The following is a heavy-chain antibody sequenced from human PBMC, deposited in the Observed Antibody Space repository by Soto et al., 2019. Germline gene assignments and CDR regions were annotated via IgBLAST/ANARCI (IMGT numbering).Heavy chain of an antibody. CDR1: GGSFSGYY. Sequence: QVQLQQWGAGLLKPSETLSLTCAVYGGSFSGYYWSWIRQPPGKGLEWIGEINHSGSTNYNPSLKSRVTISVDTSKNQFALKLSSVTAADTAVYYCARGGIVVVPAAITSYYFDYWGQGTLVTVYS. D-gene: IGHD2-2*02. V-gene: IGHV4-34*01. CDR2: INHSGST. CDR3: ARGGIVVVPAAITSYYFDY. J-gene: IGHJ4*02.